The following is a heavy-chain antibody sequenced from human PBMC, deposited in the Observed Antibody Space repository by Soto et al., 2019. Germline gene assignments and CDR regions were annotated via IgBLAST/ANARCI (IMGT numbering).Heavy chain of an antibody. CDR1: GCTFTSYG. V-gene: IGHV1-69*04. J-gene: IGHJ3*02. CDR2: IIPILGIA. CDR3: ARVKLERPYDAFDI. Sequence: SVKVSCKCSGCTFTSYGISWVRQAPGQGLEWMGRIIPILGIANYAQKFQGRVTITADKSTSTAYMELSSLRSEDTAVYYCARVKLERPYDAFDIWGQGTMVTVSS. D-gene: IGHD1-1*01.